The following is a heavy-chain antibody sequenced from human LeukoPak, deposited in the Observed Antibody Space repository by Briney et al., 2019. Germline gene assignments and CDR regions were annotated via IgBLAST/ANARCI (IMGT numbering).Heavy chain of an antibody. Sequence: PGGSLRLSCAASGFTFSSKWMGWVRQAPGKGLEWVGNIQPDGSEGYPVDSVKGRFTISRDNARNSLFLQMNSLRVEDTAVYYCASQSFAKFDPWGQGTLVIVSS. V-gene: IGHV3-7*01. J-gene: IGHJ5*02. D-gene: IGHD3-16*01. CDR1: GFTFSSKW. CDR2: IQPDGSEG. CDR3: ASQSFAKFDP.